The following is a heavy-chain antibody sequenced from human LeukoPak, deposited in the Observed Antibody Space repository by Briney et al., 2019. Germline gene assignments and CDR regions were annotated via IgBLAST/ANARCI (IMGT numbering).Heavy chain of an antibody. Sequence: GGSLRLSCAASGFTFSSYGMSWVRQAPGKGLEWVSAISGSGGSTYYADSVKGRFTISRDNSKNTLYLQMNSLRAEDTAVYYCARDRLSGYCSSTSCYGWFDPWGQGTLVTVSS. D-gene: IGHD2-2*01. CDR2: ISGSGGST. CDR3: ARDRLSGYCSSTSCYGWFDP. J-gene: IGHJ5*02. V-gene: IGHV3-23*01. CDR1: GFTFSSYG.